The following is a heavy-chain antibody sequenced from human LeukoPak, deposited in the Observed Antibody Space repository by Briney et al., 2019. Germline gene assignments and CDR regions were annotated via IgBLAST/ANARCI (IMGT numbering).Heavy chain of an antibody. J-gene: IGHJ4*02. D-gene: IGHD4-17*01. V-gene: IGHV4-34*01. CDR1: GGSFSGYY. Sequence: PSETLSLTCGVYGGSFSGYYWSWIRQRPGKGLEWIGEINDSGSTKYNLSLKSRVTISVDTSKNQFSLKLGSVTAADTAEYYCASRRTLTTAIRKPLRGFDSWGQGTLVTVSS. CDR2: INDSGST. CDR3: ASRRTLTTAIRKPLRGFDS.